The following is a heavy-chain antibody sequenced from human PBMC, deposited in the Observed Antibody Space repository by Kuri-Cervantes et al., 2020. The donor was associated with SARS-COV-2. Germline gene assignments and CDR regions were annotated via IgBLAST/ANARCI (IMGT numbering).Heavy chain of an antibody. J-gene: IGHJ6*02. CDR1: GYTFTGHY. D-gene: IGHD6-6*01. CDR2: INPNSGGT. V-gene: IGHV1-2*04. CDR3: ARDLGPYGLEGASYSSSGYYGMDD. Sequence: ASVKVSCKASGYTFTGHYIHWVRQPPGQGLEWMGWINPNSGGTNYAQKFQGWVTMTRDTSISTAYMELNRLRTDDTAVYYSARDLGPYGLEGASYSSSGYYGMDDWGQGTTVTVSS.